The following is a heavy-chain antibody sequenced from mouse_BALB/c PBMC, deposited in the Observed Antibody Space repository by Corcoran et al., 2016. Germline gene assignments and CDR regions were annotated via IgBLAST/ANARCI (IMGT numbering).Heavy chain of an antibody. V-gene: IGHV1S29*02. J-gene: IGHJ4*01. CDR1: GYTFTDYN. CDR3: ARYGNYYYAMDY. D-gene: IGHD1-1*01. Sequence: EVQLQQSGPERVKPGASVKISGKASGYTFTDYNMHWVKQSQGKSLEWIGYIYPYNGGTGYNQKFKSKATLTVDNSSSTAYMELRSLTSEDSAVYYCARYGNYYYAMDYWGQGTSVTVSS. CDR2: IYPYNGGT.